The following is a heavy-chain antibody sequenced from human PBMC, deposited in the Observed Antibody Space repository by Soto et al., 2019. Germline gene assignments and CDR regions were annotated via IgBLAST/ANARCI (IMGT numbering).Heavy chain of an antibody. CDR3: ARGLLRFLESNAFDI. D-gene: IGHD3-3*01. Sequence: QVQLQQWGAGLLKPSETLSLTCAVYGGSFSGYYWSWIRQPPGKGLEWIGEINHSGSTNYNPSLKRRVTISVDTSKNQFSLKLSSVTAADTAVYYCARGLLRFLESNAFDIWGQGTMVTVSS. CDR1: GGSFSGYY. CDR2: INHSGST. J-gene: IGHJ3*02. V-gene: IGHV4-34*01.